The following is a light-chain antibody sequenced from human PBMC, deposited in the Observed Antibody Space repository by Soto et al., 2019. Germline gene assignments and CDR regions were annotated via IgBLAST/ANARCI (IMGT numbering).Light chain of an antibody. CDR2: DAS. J-gene: IGKJ1*01. Sequence: EIVLTQSPATPSLSPGERATLSCRASQSIGSSLAWYQQKPGQAPRLLIYDASSRATGFPARFSGSGSGTDFTLTIGSLEPEDFAVYYCQQRSEWPRTFGQGTKVEIK. CDR3: QQRSEWPRT. V-gene: IGKV3-11*01. CDR1: QSIGSS.